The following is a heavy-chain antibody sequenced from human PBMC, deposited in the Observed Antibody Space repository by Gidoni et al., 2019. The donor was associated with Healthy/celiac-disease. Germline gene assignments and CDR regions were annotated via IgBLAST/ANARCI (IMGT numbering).Heavy chain of an antibody. V-gene: IGHV4-31*03. J-gene: IGHJ6*02. CDR3: ARAKKGGVVIPYYYYGMDV. CDR1: GGSISSGGYY. CDR2: IYYSGST. D-gene: IGHD3-3*01. Sequence: QVQLQESGPGLVKPSQTLSLTCTVSGGSISSGGYYWSWIRQHPGKGLEWIGYIYYSGSTYYNPSLKSRVTISVDTSKNQFSPKLSSVTAADTAVYYCARAKKGGVVIPYYYYGMDVWGQGTTVTVSS.